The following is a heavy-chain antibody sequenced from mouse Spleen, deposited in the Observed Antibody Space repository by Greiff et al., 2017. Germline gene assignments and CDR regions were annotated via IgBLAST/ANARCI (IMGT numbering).Heavy chain of an antibody. CDR3: ARVDYRYEGWYFEV. Sequence: EVKLMESGPELVKPGASVKISCKASGYSFTGYFLNWVMQSPGTSLEWIGRINPYNGDTFYHKKFKGKATLTVDKSSSTAHMELRSLASEDSAVDYCARVDYRYEGWYFEVWGAGTTVTGSS. CDR2: INPYNGDT. D-gene: IGHD2-14*01. CDR1: GYSFTGYF. V-gene: IGHV1-20*02. J-gene: IGHJ1*01.